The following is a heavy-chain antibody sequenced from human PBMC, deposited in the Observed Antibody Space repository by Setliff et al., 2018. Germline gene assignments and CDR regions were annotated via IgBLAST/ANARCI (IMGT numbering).Heavy chain of an antibody. CDR3: ARHKSNGSGSYPSLYMDV. Sequence: SETLSLTCRVSGGSISSGNYYWGLIRQPPGKGLEWVATIYYSGSTYSNPSLKSRLIISVDAPDNRFSVKLSPVTAADTAVYYCARHKSNGSGSYPSLYMDVWGKGIMVTVSS. CDR2: IYYSGST. CDR1: GGSISSGNYY. D-gene: IGHD3-10*01. V-gene: IGHV4-39*01. J-gene: IGHJ6*03.